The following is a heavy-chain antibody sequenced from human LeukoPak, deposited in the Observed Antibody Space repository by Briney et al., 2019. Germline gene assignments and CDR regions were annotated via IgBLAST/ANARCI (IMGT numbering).Heavy chain of an antibody. D-gene: IGHD2-2*01. CDR3: ARSNCSTTDCLFNAFDI. V-gene: IGHV3-64*02. Sequence: GGSPRLSCAASGFTFNSYAMHWVRQAPGKGLEYVSVIGSNGGSTYYADSVKGRFTISRDNSKNTLYLQMGSLRAEDMAVYYCARSNCSTTDCLFNAFDIWGQGTMVTVSS. CDR1: GFTFNSYA. CDR2: IGSNGGST. J-gene: IGHJ3*02.